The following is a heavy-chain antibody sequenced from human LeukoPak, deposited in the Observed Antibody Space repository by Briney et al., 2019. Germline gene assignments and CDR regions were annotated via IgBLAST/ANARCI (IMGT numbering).Heavy chain of an antibody. CDR2: ISGSGGST. D-gene: IGHD2-2*01. Sequence: PGGSLRLSCAASGFTFSSYGMHWVRQAPGKGLEWVSAISGSGGSTYYADSVKGRFTISRDNSKNTLYLQMNSLRAEDTAVYYCAKDSNLIGAYCSSTSCYAFWRHPHSNWGQGTLVTVSS. V-gene: IGHV3-23*01. CDR1: GFTFSSYG. J-gene: IGHJ4*02. CDR3: AKDSNLIGAYCSSTSCYAFWRHPHSN.